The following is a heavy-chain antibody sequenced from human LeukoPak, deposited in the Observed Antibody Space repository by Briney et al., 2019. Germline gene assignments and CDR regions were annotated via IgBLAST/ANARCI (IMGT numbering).Heavy chain of an antibody. D-gene: IGHD5-18*01. CDR2: LYPGDSDT. J-gene: IGHJ3*02. Sequence: GESLKISCKGSGYSFTSYWIGWVRQMPGKGLEWMGILYPGDSDTRYSPSFQGQVTISADKSISTAYLQWSSLKASDTAMYYCARHTYVDTAMVTGAFDIWGQGTMVTVSS. CDR3: ARHTYVDTAMVTGAFDI. V-gene: IGHV5-51*01. CDR1: GYSFTSYW.